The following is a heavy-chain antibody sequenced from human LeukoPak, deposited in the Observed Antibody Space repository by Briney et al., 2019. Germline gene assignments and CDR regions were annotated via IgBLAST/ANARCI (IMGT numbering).Heavy chain of an antibody. CDR3: ARGDFLAYY. CDR2: INHSGST. V-gene: IGHV4-34*01. J-gene: IGHJ4*02. CDR1: GGSFSGYY. Sequence: SETLSLTCAVYGGSFSGYYWSWIRQPPGKGLEWIGEINHSGSTNYNPSLKSRVTISVDTSKNQFSLKLSSVTAADTAVYYCARGDFLAYYWGQGTLVTVSS. D-gene: IGHD2-21*02.